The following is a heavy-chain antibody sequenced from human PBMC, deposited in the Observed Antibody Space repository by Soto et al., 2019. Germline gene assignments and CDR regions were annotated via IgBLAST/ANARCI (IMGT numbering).Heavy chain of an antibody. V-gene: IGHV3-30-3*01. CDR2: ISYDGSNK. J-gene: IGHJ4*02. CDR1: GFTFSSYA. D-gene: IGHD4-17*01. CDR3: ARDARAATVVMDY. Sequence: QVQLVESGGGVVQPGRSLRLSCAASGFTFSSYAMHWVRQAPGKGPEWVAVISYDGSNKYYADSVKGRFTISRDNSKNTLYLQMNSLRAEDTAVYYCARDARAATVVMDYWGQGTLVTVSS.